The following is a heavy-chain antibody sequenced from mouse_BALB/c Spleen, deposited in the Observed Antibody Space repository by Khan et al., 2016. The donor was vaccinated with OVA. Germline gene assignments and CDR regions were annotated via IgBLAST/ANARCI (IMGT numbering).Heavy chain of an antibody. V-gene: IGHV1S136*01. D-gene: IGHD2-14*01. CDR1: GYTFTSYV. J-gene: IGHJ2*01. CDR3: ASNDRYDVYFDD. CDR2: IYPYNDDT. Sequence: VQLQQSGPELIKPGASVKMSCKASGYTFTSYVMHWLRQKPGQGLEWIGYIYPYNDDTKYNEKFKGKATLTSDKSSSTVYMELSSLTSEDSAVYYCASNDRYDVYFDDWGQGTTLTVSS.